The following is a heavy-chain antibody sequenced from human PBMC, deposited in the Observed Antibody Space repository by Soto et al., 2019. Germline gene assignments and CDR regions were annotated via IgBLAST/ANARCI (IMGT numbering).Heavy chain of an antibody. CDR2: ISTSGATR. D-gene: IGHD6-19*01. Sequence: EVQLVESGGGLVQPGGSLRLSCVASGFTFSTDSKNWVRQAPGKGLEWVAHISTSGATRYYADSVKGRFTISRDNAKPSLYLRMDRLRNKHTAVYDCARFIGSGFDYWGQGTLVTVSS. CDR1: GFTFSTDS. J-gene: IGHJ4*02. V-gene: IGHV3-48*02. CDR3: ARFIGSGFDY.